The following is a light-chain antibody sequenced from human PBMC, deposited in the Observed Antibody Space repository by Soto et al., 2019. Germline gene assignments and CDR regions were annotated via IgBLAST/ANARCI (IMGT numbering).Light chain of an antibody. Sequence: QSVLTQPASVSASPGQSLTISCTGTSSDVGGHHFVSWYQQHPGKAPKVIIYEVSDRPSGVSDRFSGSKSDNTASLTISGLQADDEADYYCSSFSSSSTLYVFGTGTKLTVL. CDR3: SSFSSSSTLYV. J-gene: IGLJ1*01. CDR1: SSDVGGHHF. CDR2: EVS. V-gene: IGLV2-14*01.